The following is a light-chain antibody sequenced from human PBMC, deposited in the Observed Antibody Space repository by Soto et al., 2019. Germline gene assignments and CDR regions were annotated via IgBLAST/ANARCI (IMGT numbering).Light chain of an antibody. CDR1: QSVSSY. CDR3: QQYGRPSRT. J-gene: IGKJ1*01. Sequence: EIVLTQSPGTLSLSPGERATLSCRASQSVSSYLAWYQQKPGQAPRLLIYGASSRATGIPDRFSGSGSGTDFTLTISRLGPEDFAVYYCQQYGRPSRTFGQGTKVEIK. V-gene: IGKV3-20*01. CDR2: GAS.